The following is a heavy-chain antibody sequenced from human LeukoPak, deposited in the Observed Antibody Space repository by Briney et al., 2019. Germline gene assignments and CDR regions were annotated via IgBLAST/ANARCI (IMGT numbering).Heavy chain of an antibody. CDR3: ARDKIVGATLLDY. V-gene: IGHV3-7*01. Sequence: GGSLRLSCAASGFTFSSYWMSWVRQAPGKGLEWVANIKQDGSEKYYVDSVKGRFTISRDNAKNSLYLQMNSLRAEDTAVYYCARDKIVGATLLDYWGQGTLVTVSS. CDR2: IKQDGSEK. J-gene: IGHJ4*02. CDR1: GFTFSSYW. D-gene: IGHD1-26*01.